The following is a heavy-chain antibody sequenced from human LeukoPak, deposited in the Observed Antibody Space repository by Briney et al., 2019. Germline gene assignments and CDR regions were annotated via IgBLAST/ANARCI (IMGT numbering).Heavy chain of an antibody. V-gene: IGHV3-11*04. CDR2: IASDDRTI. Sequence: GGSLRLSCAASGFTFSDYCLSWVRQAPGKGLEWVSYIASDDRTIYYADSVKGRFTISRDNAKNSLYLQMNSLRAEDTAVYYCARAKAGSTHTYFDYWGQGTLVTVSS. D-gene: IGHD5/OR15-5a*01. CDR3: ARAKAGSTHTYFDY. J-gene: IGHJ4*02. CDR1: GFTFSDYC.